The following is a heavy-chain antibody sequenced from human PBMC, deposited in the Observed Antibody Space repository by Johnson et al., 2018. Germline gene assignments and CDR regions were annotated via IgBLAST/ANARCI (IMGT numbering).Heavy chain of an antibody. D-gene: IGHD5-18*01. Sequence: QVQLQESGPGLVKPSQTLSLTCIVSGGFVSSDGYYWNWIRQPAGKGPEWLGRIYASGNTDYAPPLKRRVAISMEKSKNQFSLRLSSVTAADSAVYDLAREVYCYGHDAFDIWGQGTMVTVSS. V-gene: IGHV4-61*02. CDR3: AREVYCYGHDAFDI. CDR2: IYASGNT. CDR1: GGFVSSDGYY. J-gene: IGHJ3*02.